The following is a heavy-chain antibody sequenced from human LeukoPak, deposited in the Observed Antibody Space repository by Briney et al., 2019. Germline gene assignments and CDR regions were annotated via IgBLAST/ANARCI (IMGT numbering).Heavy chain of an antibody. Sequence: ASVKVSCKASGYTFTGYYMHWVRQAPGQGLEWMGWINPNSGGTNYAQKFQGRVTMTRDTSISTAYMELSRLRSDDTAVYYCARDRAAAGTGDYYYMDVWGKGTTVTVSS. V-gene: IGHV1-2*02. CDR3: ARDRAAAGTGDYYYMDV. CDR2: INPNSGGT. D-gene: IGHD6-13*01. J-gene: IGHJ6*03. CDR1: GYTFTGYY.